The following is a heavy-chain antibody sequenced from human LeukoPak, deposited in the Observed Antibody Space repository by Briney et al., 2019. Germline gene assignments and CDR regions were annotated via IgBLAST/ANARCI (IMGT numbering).Heavy chain of an antibody. CDR2: INPSGGST. V-gene: IGHV1-46*01. Sequence: ASVKVSCKASGYTFTSYYMHWVRQAPGQGLEWMGIINPSGGSTSYAQKFQSRVTMTRDMSTSTVYMELSSLRSEDTAVYYCARRPKYYYVDYYFDYWGQGTLVTVFS. CDR3: ARRPKYYYVDYYFDY. CDR1: GYTFTSYY. D-gene: IGHD3-10*02. J-gene: IGHJ4*02.